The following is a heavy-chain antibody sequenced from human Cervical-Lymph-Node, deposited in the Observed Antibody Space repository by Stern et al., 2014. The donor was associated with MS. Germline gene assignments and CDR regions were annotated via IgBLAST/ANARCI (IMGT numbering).Heavy chain of an antibody. D-gene: IGHD2-21*02. V-gene: IGHV4-59*02. Sequence: QVQLEESGPGLVKPSETLSLTCTVYGGAVSDYYWTWIRQRPGKGLEWIGYISGAGTTNYNPSLHSRVTITLDTSQNQVSLRLRSVTAADTAVYYCARDPSTTASDWFFDLWGRGSLVTVSS. J-gene: IGHJ2*01. CDR2: ISGAGTT. CDR3: ARDPSTTASDWFFDL. CDR1: GGAVSDYY.